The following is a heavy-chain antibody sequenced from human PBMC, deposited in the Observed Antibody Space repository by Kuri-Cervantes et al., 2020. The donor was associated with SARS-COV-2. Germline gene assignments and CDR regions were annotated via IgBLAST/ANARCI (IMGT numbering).Heavy chain of an antibody. V-gene: IGHV1-2*04. CDR1: GYTFTGYY. D-gene: IGHD3-22*01. CDR2: SNPNSGGT. J-gene: IGHJ3*02. Sequence: ASVKVSCKASGYTFTGYYMHWVRQAPGQGLEWMGWSNPNSGGTNYAQKFQGWVTMTRDTSISTVYMELSRLRSDDTAVYYCARSTPFRRLLVISQGGAFDIWGQGTMVTVSS. CDR3: ARSTPFRRLLVISQGGAFDI.